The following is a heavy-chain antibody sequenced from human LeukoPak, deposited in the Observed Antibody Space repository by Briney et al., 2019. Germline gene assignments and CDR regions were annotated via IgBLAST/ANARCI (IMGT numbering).Heavy chain of an antibody. Sequence: PSETLSLTCAVYGGSFSGYYWSWIRQPPGKGLEWIGEINHSGSTNYNPSLKSRVTISVGTSKNQFSLKLSSVTAADTAVYYCARGVGYSYGYRTYYYYYMDVWGKGTTVTVSS. J-gene: IGHJ6*03. D-gene: IGHD5-18*01. CDR3: ARGVGYSYGYRTYYYYYMDV. CDR2: INHSGST. CDR1: GGSFSGYY. V-gene: IGHV4-34*01.